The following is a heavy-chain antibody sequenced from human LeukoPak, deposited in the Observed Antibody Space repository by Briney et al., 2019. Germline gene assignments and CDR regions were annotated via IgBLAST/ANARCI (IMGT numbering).Heavy chain of an antibody. CDR2: IYSRGDT. D-gene: IGHD4-17*01. J-gene: IGHJ4*02. V-gene: IGHV3-66*01. Sequence: GESLMHSCAASEFLVSIHYMTWVRQAPGKVLEWVSLIYSRGDTKYADSVKGRLTISRDDAKNLLYLHMNSLRAEDTAVYSWARGHTAVTRHFDFWGQGTLVTVSS. CDR1: EFLVSIHY. CDR3: ARGHTAVTRHFDF.